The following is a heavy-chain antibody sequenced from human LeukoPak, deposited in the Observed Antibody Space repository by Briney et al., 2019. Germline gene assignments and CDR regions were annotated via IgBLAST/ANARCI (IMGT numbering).Heavy chain of an antibody. CDR3: ARYPKHPLNAFDI. CDR1: GFTFSSYG. J-gene: IGHJ3*02. D-gene: IGHD2-15*01. CDR2: IRYDGSNK. Sequence: GGSLRLSCAASGFTFSSYGMHWVRQAPGKGLEWVAFIRYDGSNKYYADSVKGRFTISRDNSKNTLYLQMNSLRAEDTAVYYCARYPKHPLNAFDIWGQGTMVTVSS. V-gene: IGHV3-30*02.